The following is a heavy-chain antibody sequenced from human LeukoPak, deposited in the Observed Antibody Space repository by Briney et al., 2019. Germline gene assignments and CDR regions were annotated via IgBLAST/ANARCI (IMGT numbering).Heavy chain of an antibody. CDR1: GGSISSSNW. V-gene: IGHV4-4*02. J-gene: IGHJ5*02. D-gene: IGHD3-3*01. CDR3: AIQTAYYDFWSGPCAWFDP. CDR2: IYHSGST. Sequence: SETRSLTCAVSGGSISSSNWWSWVRQPPGKGLEWIGEIYHSGSTNYNPSLKSRVTISVDKSKNQFSLKLSSVTAADTAVYYCAIQTAYYDFWSGPCAWFDPWGQGTLVTVSS.